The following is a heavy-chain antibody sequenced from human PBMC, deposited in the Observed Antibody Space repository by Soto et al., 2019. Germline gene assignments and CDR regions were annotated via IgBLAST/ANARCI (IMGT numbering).Heavy chain of an antibody. Sequence: GGALRLSCAASGFTFDDYTMHWVRQAPGKGLEWVSLISWDGGATYYADSVKGRFTISRDNSKNSLHLQMSSLRTEDTALYYCAKDRAAVTGAYYYYAMDVWGQGTTVTVS. V-gene: IGHV3-43*01. CDR1: GFTFDDYT. CDR2: ISWDGGAT. CDR3: AKDRAAVTGAYYYYAMDV. J-gene: IGHJ6*02. D-gene: IGHD6-19*01.